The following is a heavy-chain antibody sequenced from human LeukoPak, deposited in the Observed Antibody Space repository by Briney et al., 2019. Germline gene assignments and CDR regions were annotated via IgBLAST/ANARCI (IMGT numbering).Heavy chain of an antibody. Sequence: GGSLRLSCAASGFTFSSYSMTWVRQAPGKGLEWVSSISSSSSYIYYADSVKGRFTIYRDNAKNSLYLQMNSLRAEDTAVYYCARSPYIGDILTGNFDPWGQGTLVTVSS. CDR3: ARSPYIGDILTGNFDP. CDR2: ISSSSSYI. CDR1: GFTFSSYS. V-gene: IGHV3-21*01. D-gene: IGHD3-9*01. J-gene: IGHJ5*02.